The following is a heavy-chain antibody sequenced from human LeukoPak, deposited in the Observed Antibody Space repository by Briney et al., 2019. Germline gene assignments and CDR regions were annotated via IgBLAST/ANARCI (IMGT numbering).Heavy chain of an antibody. D-gene: IGHD5-18*01. Sequence: GGSLRRSCAASGFTFSTYWMHWVRQAPGKGLVWVSRITSDGSSTTYADSVKGRFTISRDNAWNTVYMQVNSLRAEDTAVYYCARSRYSYGYFDYWGQGILVTVSS. CDR2: ITSDGSST. CDR1: GFTFSTYW. J-gene: IGHJ4*02. V-gene: IGHV3-74*01. CDR3: ARSRYSYGYFDY.